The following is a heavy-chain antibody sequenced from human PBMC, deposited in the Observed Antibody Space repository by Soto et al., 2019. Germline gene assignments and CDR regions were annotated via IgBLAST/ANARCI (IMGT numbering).Heavy chain of an antibody. CDR3: ARDRYKESPNFDY. J-gene: IGHJ4*02. V-gene: IGHV3-30-3*01. Sequence: QVQLVESGGGVVQPGRSLRLSCAASGFTFSSYAMHWVRQAPGKGLEWVAVISYDGSNKYYADSVKGRFTISRDNSKNTLYLQMNSLRAEDTAVYYCARDRYKESPNFDYWGQGTLVTVSS. D-gene: IGHD3-9*01. CDR2: ISYDGSNK. CDR1: GFTFSSYA.